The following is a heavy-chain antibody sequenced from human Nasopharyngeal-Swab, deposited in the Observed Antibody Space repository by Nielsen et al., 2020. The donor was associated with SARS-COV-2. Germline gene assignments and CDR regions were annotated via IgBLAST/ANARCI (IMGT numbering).Heavy chain of an antibody. CDR2: NYTSGST. CDR3: ARDSSRYCSSTSCYNDAFDI. Sequence: SETLSPPCTVSGGSIRSGSYYWSWIRQPAGKGLEWIGRNYTSGSTHYNPSLKSRVTISVDTSKNQFSLKLSSVTAADTAVYYCARDSSRYCSSTSCYNDAFDIWGQGTMVTVSS. J-gene: IGHJ3*02. D-gene: IGHD2-2*02. CDR1: GGSIRSGSYY. V-gene: IGHV4-61*02.